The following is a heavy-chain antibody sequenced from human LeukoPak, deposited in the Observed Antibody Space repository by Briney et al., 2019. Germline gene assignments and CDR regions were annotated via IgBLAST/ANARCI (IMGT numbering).Heavy chain of an antibody. Sequence: PGGSLRLSCAASGFTFSSYAMNWVRQAPGKGLEWVSAISGSGVSTYYADSVKGRFTISRDNSKNTLYLQMDTLRAEDAAVYYCAKDLRSGGSCYRGLDYWGQGTLVTVSS. CDR1: GFTFSSYA. CDR2: ISGSGVST. J-gene: IGHJ4*02. V-gene: IGHV3-23*01. D-gene: IGHD2-15*01. CDR3: AKDLRSGGSCYRGLDY.